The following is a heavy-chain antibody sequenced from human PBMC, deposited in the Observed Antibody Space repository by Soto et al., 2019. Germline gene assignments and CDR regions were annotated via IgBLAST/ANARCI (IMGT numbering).Heavy chain of an antibody. CDR2: ISGSGGST. V-gene: IGHV3-23*01. J-gene: IGHJ4*02. CDR3: ASRWLPFDY. Sequence: PGGSLRLSCEASGFTFRNFAMHWVRQAPGKGLEWVSAISGSGGSTYYADSVKGRFTISRDNSKNTLYLQMNSLRAEDTAVYYCASRWLPFDYWGQGTLVTVSS. D-gene: IGHD5-12*01. CDR1: GFTFRNFA.